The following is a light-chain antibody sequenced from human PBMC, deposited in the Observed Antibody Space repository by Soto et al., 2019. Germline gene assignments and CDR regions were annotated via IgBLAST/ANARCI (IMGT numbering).Light chain of an antibody. J-gene: IGLJ3*02. V-gene: IGLV2-14*03. CDR1: SSDVGNYNY. CDR3: SSYTTRNTLNWV. CDR2: DVT. Sequence: QSALTQPASVSGSPGQSITISCTGTSSDVGNYNYVSWYQQHPGKAPKLMIYDVTKRPSGVSNRFSGSKSGNTASLTISGLQAEDEADYYCSSYTTRNTLNWVFGGGTKLTVL.